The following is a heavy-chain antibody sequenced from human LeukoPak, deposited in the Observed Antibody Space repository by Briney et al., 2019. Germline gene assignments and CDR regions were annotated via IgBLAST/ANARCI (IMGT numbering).Heavy chain of an antibody. CDR1: GCTVSSNY. J-gene: IGHJ6*02. V-gene: IGHV3-53*01. Sequence: PGGSLRLSCAASGCTVSSNYMSWVRQAPGKGLEWVSVIYSGGSTYYADSVKGRFTISRDNSKNTLYLQMNSLRAEDTAVYSCARVGYGDYYYYYGMDVWGQGTTVTVSS. CDR3: ARVGYGDYYYYYGMDV. CDR2: IYSGGST. D-gene: IGHD4-17*01.